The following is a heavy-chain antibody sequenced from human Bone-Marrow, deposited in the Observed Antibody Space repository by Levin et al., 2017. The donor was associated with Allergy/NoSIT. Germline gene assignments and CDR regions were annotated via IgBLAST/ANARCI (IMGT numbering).Heavy chain of an antibody. Sequence: SCAVYGGSFSGFYWTWIRHIPGKGLEWIGEINDGGSINSNPSLKSRVTVSIDASKKQVSLKLRAVTAADGGVYYCARGLVAGNDAFDVWGQGTKVAVSS. CDR3: ARGLVAGNDAFDV. J-gene: IGHJ3*01. CDR2: INDGGSI. CDR1: GGSFSGFY. V-gene: IGHV4-34*01. D-gene: IGHD6-19*01.